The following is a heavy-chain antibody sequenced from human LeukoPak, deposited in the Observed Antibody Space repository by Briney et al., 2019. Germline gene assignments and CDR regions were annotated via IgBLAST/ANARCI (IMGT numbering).Heavy chain of an antibody. CDR3: ARHDYGDYVT. J-gene: IGHJ5*02. CDR1: GGSISSYY. CDR2: IYYSGST. D-gene: IGHD4-17*01. Sequence: PSETLSLTCTVSGGSISSYYWSWIRQPPGKGLEWIGYIYYSGSTNYNPSLKSRVTISVDTSKNQFSLKLSSVTAADTAVYYCARHDYGDYVTWGQGTLVTVSS. V-gene: IGHV4-59*08.